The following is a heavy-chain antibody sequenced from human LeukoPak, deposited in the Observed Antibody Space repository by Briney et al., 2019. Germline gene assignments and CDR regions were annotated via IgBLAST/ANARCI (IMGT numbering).Heavy chain of an antibody. Sequence: ASVKVSCKASGYTFTGYYMHWVRQAPGQGLEWMAWINPNSGGTYYAQNFHDRITTTRDTSISTAYMELSRLRSDDTAIYYCARANALYCSSTSCLFDYWGQGTLVTVSS. V-gene: IGHV1-2*02. CDR1: GYTFTGYY. CDR3: ARANALYCSSTSCLFDY. J-gene: IGHJ4*02. D-gene: IGHD2-2*01. CDR2: INPNSGGT.